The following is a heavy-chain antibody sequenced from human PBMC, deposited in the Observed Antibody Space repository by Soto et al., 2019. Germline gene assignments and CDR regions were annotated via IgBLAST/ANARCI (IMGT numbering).Heavy chain of an antibody. CDR1: GGTFSSYA. CDR3: ARPLDYYDSSGYHPSGWFDP. V-gene: IGHV1-69*13. Sequence: SVKVSCKASGGTFSSYAISWVRQAPGQGLEWMGGIIPIFGTANYAQKFQGRVTITADESTSTAYMELSSLRSEDTAVYYCARPLDYYDSSGYHPSGWFDPWGQGTLVTVSS. J-gene: IGHJ5*02. D-gene: IGHD3-22*01. CDR2: IIPIFGTA.